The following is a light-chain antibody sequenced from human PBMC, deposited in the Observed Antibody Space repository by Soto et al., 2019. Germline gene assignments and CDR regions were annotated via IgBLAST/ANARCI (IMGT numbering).Light chain of an antibody. CDR3: QHYNNWPPWT. CDR2: GAS. Sequence: EIVLTQSPGTLSLSPWERATLSCRASQSVSSSYLAWYQQKPGQAPRLLIYGASSRATGIPARFSGSGSGTEFTLPISSLQSEDFAVYYCQHYNNWPPWTFGQGTKVDIK. CDR1: QSVSSSY. V-gene: IGKV3-15*01. J-gene: IGKJ1*01.